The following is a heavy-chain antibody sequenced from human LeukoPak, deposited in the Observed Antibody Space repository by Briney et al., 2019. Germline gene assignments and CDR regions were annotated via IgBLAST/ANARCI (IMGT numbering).Heavy chain of an antibody. J-gene: IGHJ2*01. CDR3: IKEFCGSRAACAGGSYYDF. CDR2: IGVTGDT. CDR1: GFTFSKGD. V-gene: IGHV3-13*01. D-gene: IGHD2-15*01. Sequence: GGPLRLSCAASGFTFSKGDFHWVRQAPGKGLEWVAAIGVTGDTYYADSVKGRFTISREDAANSLYLQMRSLGAGDTALYYCIKEFCGSRAACAGGSYYDFWGRGALVTVSS.